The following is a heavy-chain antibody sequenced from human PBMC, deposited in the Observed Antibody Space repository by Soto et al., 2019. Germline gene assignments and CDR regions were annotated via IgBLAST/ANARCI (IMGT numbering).Heavy chain of an antibody. Sequence: QVQLAQSANEVKKPGASVRVSCKAAGYTFIRYGIAWVRQAPGQGLEWMGWISPYNDYTVYAQKFQGRVSMTADTSTRTVYRNLRGRKSDDTAVYYCARGGYYDNSWGKLSHYGLDVWGQGTSVSVSS. J-gene: IGHJ6*02. D-gene: IGHD3-16*01. V-gene: IGHV1-18*01. CDR2: ISPYNDYT. CDR1: GYTFIRYG. CDR3: ARGGYYDNSWGKLSHYGLDV.